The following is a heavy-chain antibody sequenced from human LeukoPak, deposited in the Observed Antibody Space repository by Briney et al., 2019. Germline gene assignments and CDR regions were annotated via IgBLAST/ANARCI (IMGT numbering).Heavy chain of an antibody. J-gene: IGHJ6*02. D-gene: IGHD4-17*01. CDR2: IYYSGST. CDR3: AREDPQTTVPEGLDV. V-gene: IGHV4-59*01. CDR1: GGSISTFY. Sequence: PSETLSLTCTVSGGSISTFYRSWLRQPPGKGLEWIGYIYYSGSTNYNPSLKSRVTISVDTSKNQFSLRLSSVTAADTAVYYCAREDPQTTVPEGLDVWGQGTTVTVSS.